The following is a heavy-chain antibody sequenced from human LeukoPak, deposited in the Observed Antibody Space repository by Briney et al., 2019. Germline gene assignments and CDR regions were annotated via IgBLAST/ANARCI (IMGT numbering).Heavy chain of an antibody. Sequence: GGSLRLSCAASGFTFSSYGMHWVRQAPGKGLEWVAVISYDGSNKYYADSVKGRFTISRDNSKNTLYLQMNSLRAEDTAVYYCAKGGHGSGSYYRNNWFDPWGQGTLVTVSS. CDR2: ISYDGSNK. D-gene: IGHD3-10*01. J-gene: IGHJ5*02. CDR1: GFTFSSYG. V-gene: IGHV3-30*12. CDR3: AKGGHGSGSYYRNNWFDP.